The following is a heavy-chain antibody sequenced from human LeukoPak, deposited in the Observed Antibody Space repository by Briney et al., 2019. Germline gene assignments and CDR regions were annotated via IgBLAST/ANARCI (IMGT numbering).Heavy chain of an antibody. J-gene: IGHJ4*02. D-gene: IGHD2-15*01. CDR3: ASDYCSGGSCYPWYFDY. Sequence: ASVKVSCKASGYTFTGYYMHWVRQAPGQGLEWMGWINPNSGGTNYAQKFQGRVTMTRDTSISTAYMELSRLRSDDTAVYYCASDYCSGGSCYPWYFDYWGQGILVTVSS. V-gene: IGHV1-2*02. CDR2: INPNSGGT. CDR1: GYTFTGYY.